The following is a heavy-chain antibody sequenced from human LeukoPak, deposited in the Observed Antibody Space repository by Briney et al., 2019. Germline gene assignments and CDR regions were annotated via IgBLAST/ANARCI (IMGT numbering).Heavy chain of an antibody. Sequence: SETLSLTCTASGDSINSSDYYWGWIRHPPGKGLEWIGTVYYTGSTYYKPSLKSRLTISVDRSKNHFSLKMNSETAADTGVYYCARHGNWDPFDYWGQGILVTVSS. V-gene: IGHV4-39*01. D-gene: IGHD7-27*01. CDR2: VYYTGST. CDR1: GDSINSSDYY. CDR3: ARHGNWDPFDY. J-gene: IGHJ4*02.